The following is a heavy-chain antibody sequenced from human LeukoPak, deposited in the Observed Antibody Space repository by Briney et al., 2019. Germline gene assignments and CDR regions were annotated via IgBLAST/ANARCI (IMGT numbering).Heavy chain of an antibody. CDR1: GFTFSTYW. CDR3: ARAPSEIGGYYPEYFRH. D-gene: IGHD3-3*01. CDR2: IKSDGST. J-gene: IGHJ1*01. V-gene: IGHV3-74*01. Sequence: PGGSLRLSCAASGFTFSTYWMHWVRQAPGRGLVWVSRIKSDGSTNHADSVKGRFTISRDNAKNTLSLQMNSLRPEDTGVYYCARAPSEIGGYYPEYFRHWGQGTLVTVSS.